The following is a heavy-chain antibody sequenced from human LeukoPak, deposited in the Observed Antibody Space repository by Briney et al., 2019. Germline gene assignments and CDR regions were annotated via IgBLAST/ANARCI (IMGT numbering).Heavy chain of an antibody. CDR2: LTSRTDGGTT. CDR1: GFTINNAW. CDR3: TTVGNPAYFAS. D-gene: IGHD1-14*01. Sequence: GGSLRLSCAASGFTINNAWMSWVRQGPGRGLEWVGRLTSRTDGGTTDYAAPVKGRFTISRDDSKNTLYLQMNSLITEDTAVYYCTTVGNPAYFASWGQGTLVTVSS. J-gene: IGHJ4*02. V-gene: IGHV3-15*01.